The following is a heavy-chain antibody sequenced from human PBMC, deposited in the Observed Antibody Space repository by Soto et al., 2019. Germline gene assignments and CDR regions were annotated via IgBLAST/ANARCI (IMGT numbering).Heavy chain of an antibody. CDR1: GFMFSSYW. J-gene: IGHJ6*02. CDR2: IRQDGSEK. CDR3: ARDGDSRYYHYGMDV. D-gene: IGHD4-17*01. V-gene: IGHV3-7*01. Sequence: EVQLVESGGGLVQPGGSLRVSCAASGFMFSSYWMSWARQAPGKGLEWVANIRQDGSEKNYVGSVKGRFTISRDNAKNSLYRQMNSLRAEDTAVYYCARDGDSRYYHYGMDVWGQGTTVTVSS.